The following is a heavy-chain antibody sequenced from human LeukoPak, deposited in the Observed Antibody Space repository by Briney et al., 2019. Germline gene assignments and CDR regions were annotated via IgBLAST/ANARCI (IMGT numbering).Heavy chain of an antibody. D-gene: IGHD3-16*02. J-gene: IGHJ4*02. CDR2: MNPNSGNT. V-gene: IGHV1-8*02. CDR1: GYTFTGYY. Sequence: GASVKVSCKASGYTFTGYYMHWVRQATGQGLEWMGWMNPNSGNTGYAQKFQGRVTMTRNTSISTAYMELSSLRSEDTAVYYCARVSDYVWGSYRYTDSIDYWGQGTLVTVSS. CDR3: ARVSDYVWGSYRYTDSIDY.